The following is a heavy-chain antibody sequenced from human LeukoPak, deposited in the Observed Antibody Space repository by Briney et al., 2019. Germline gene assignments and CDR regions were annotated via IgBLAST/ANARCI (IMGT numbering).Heavy chain of an antibody. CDR2: ISSSGTKI. Sequence: QPGGSLRLSCAASGFTFSNYEMDWVRQAPGKGLEWVSYISSSGTKIYYAESVKGRYIVSRDNAKSTMYLQMNSLTVEDTALYYCARGVTEELDYWGQGALVTVSS. CDR1: GFTFSNYE. D-gene: IGHD1-7*01. J-gene: IGHJ4*02. CDR3: ARGVTEELDY. V-gene: IGHV3-48*03.